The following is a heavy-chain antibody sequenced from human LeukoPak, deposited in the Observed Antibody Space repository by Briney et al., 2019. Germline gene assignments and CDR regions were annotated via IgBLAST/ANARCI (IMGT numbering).Heavy chain of an antibody. CDR3: AKLWVRFEF. D-gene: IGHD3-16*01. V-gene: IGHV3-23*01. CDR2: ISGNADVT. Sequence: PGGSLRLSCATSGFMFHSYPLSWVRQAPGQGLEWVASISGNADVTHYADSVKGRFTISRDTATSTIYLQMDSLRAEHSATYYCAKLWVRFEFGGQGTLVAVSS. CDR1: GFMFHSYP. J-gene: IGHJ4*02.